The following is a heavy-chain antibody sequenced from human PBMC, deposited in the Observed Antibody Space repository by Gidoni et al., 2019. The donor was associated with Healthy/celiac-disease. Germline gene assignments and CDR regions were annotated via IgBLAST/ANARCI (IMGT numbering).Heavy chain of an antibody. D-gene: IGHD6-19*01. CDR2: IWYDGSNK. CDR3: ARGDSSGWYLDY. Sequence: QVHLVESGGGVVQPGRSLRLSCAASGFTFSSYGMHWVRQAPGKGLEWVAVIWYDGSNKYYADSVKGRFTISRDNSKNTLYLQMNSLRAEDTAVYYCARGDSSGWYLDYWGQGTLVTVSS. CDR1: GFTFSSYG. V-gene: IGHV3-33*01. J-gene: IGHJ4*02.